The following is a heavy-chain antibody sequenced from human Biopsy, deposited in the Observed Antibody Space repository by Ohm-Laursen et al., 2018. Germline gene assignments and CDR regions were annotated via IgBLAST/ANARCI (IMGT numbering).Heavy chain of an antibody. D-gene: IGHD5-24*01. J-gene: IGHJ4*02. CDR2: MYYSGST. CDR3: ARHDGNGPFALDS. CDR1: GGSISSGGYY. V-gene: IGHV4-31*03. Sequence: TLSLTCPVSGGSISSGGYYWGWIRQHPGKGLEWIGHMYYSGSTYYNPSLKSRITISVDTSKNQLSLKVTSVTAADTAAYYCARHDGNGPFALDSWGQGTLVTVSS.